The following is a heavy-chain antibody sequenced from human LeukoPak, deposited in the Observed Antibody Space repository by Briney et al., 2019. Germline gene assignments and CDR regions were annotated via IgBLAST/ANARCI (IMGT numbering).Heavy chain of an antibody. D-gene: IGHD3-9*01. CDR2: ISSSSSTI. CDR3: ARDSGYYDILTGYPRTDAFDI. J-gene: IGHJ3*02. CDR1: GFTFSSYS. V-gene: IGHV3-48*04. Sequence: GGSLRLSCAASGFTFSSYSMNWVRQAPGKGLEWVSYISSSSSTIYYADSVKGRFTISRDNAKNSLYLQMNSLRAEDTAVYYCARDSGYYDILTGYPRTDAFDIWGQGTMVTVSS.